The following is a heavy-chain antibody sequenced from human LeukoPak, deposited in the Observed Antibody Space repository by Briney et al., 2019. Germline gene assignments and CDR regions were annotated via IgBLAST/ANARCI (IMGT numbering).Heavy chain of an antibody. CDR1: GFTFSSYW. CDR2: INSDGSST. D-gene: IGHD6-13*01. CDR3: ARWYSSRWVNWFDP. J-gene: IGHJ5*02. Sequence: PGGSLRLSCAASGFTFSSYWMHWVRQAPGKGLVWVSRINSDGSSTSYADSVKGRFTISRDNAKNTLYLQMNSLRAEDTAVYYCARWYSSRWVNWFDPWGQGTLVTVSS. V-gene: IGHV3-74*01.